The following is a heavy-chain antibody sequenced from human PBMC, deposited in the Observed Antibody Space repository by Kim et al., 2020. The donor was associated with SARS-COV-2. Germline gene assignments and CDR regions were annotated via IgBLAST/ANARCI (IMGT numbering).Heavy chain of an antibody. CDR2: IYNSGST. CDR3: ARLPF. CDR1: GGSVSSGSYY. J-gene: IGHJ6*02. Sequence: SETLSLTCTVSGGSVSSGSYYWSWIRQPPGKGLEWIAYIYNSGSTDYNPSLKSRVTISVDTSKNLFSLKLTSVTAADTAVYYCARLPFWGRGTTVTVSS. V-gene: IGHV4-61*01.